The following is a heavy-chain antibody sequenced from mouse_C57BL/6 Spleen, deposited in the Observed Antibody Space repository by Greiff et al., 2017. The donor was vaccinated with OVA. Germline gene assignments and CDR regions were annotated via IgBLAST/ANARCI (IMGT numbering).Heavy chain of an antibody. D-gene: IGHD1-1*01. CDR3: ERYYGSSYGDY. V-gene: IGHV1-50*01. CDR2: IDPSDSCT. J-gene: IGHJ2*01. CDR1: GYTFTSYW. Sequence: VQLQQPGAELVKPGASVKLSCKASGYTFTSYWMQWVKQRPGQGLEWIGEIDPSDSCTNYNQKFKGKATFTVDTSSSTAYMGLSSLTSEDSAVYCGERYYGSSYGDYWGQGTTLTVSS.